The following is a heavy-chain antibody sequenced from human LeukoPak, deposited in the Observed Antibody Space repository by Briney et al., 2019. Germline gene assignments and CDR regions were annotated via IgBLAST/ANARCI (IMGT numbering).Heavy chain of an antibody. CDR3: AREGATIVGATGYFDY. CDR1: GFTFRSYA. J-gene: IGHJ4*02. D-gene: IGHD1-26*01. V-gene: IGHV3-23*01. Sequence: GGSLRLSCEASGFTFRSYAMTWVRQAPGKGLEWVSAISGSGAKTYYADSVKGRLTISRDNSLNTLYLQMNTLTTEDTAVYYCAREGATIVGATGYFDYWGQGTLVTVSS. CDR2: ISGSGAKT.